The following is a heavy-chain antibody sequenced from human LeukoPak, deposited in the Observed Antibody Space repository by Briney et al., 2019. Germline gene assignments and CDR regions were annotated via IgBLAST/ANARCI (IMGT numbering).Heavy chain of an antibody. CDR3: ARGPRGYSSGWYFGEGEYYFDY. CDR2: ISSSSSYI. Sequence: GGSLRLSCAASGFTFSSYSMNWVRQAPGKGLEWVSSISSSSSYIYYADSVKGRFTISRDNAKNSLYLQMNSLRAEDTAVYYCARGPRGYSSGWYFGEGEYYFDYWGQGTLVTVSS. D-gene: IGHD6-19*01. J-gene: IGHJ4*02. V-gene: IGHV3-21*01. CDR1: GFTFSSYS.